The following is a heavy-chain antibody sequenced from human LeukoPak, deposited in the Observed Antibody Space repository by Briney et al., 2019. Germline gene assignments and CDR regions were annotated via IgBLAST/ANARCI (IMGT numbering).Heavy chain of an antibody. D-gene: IGHD1/OR15-1a*01. CDR1: EFTISSYW. CDR3: ARSPRGGTDY. Sequence: PGGSLRLSCAASEFTISSYWMSWVRQAPGKGLEWVAILNQDGSEKYYVDSVKGRFSISRDNAKNSLYLQMNSLRAEDTAVYYCARSPRGGTDYWGQGTLVTVSS. J-gene: IGHJ4*02. CDR2: LNQDGSEK. V-gene: IGHV3-7*05.